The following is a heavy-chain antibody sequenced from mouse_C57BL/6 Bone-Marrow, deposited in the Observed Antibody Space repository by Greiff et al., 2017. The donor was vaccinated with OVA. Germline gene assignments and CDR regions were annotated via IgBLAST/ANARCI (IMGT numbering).Heavy chain of an antibody. D-gene: IGHD2-3*01. CDR1: GYSITSGYY. Sequence: EVQRVESGPGLVKPSQSLSLTCSVTGYSITSGYYWNWIRQFPGNKLEWMGYISYDGSNNYNPSLKNRISITRDTSKNQFFLKLNSVTTEDTATYYCARVGYYDYFDYWGQGTTLTVSS. V-gene: IGHV3-6*01. CDR3: ARVGYYDYFDY. J-gene: IGHJ2*01. CDR2: ISYDGSN.